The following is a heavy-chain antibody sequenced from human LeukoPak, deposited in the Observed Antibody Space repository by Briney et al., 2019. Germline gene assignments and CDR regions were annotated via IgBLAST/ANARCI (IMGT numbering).Heavy chain of an antibody. D-gene: IGHD1-14*01. J-gene: IGHJ4*02. CDR1: GGTFISYA. CDR2: IIPIFGTA. Sequence: GASVTVSCKASGGTFISYAISWVRQAPGQGLEWMGGIIPIFGTANYAQKFQGRVTITTDESTSTAYMELSSLRSEDTAVYYCARAEASGYYFDYWGQGTLVTVSS. CDR3: ARAEASGYYFDY. V-gene: IGHV1-69*05.